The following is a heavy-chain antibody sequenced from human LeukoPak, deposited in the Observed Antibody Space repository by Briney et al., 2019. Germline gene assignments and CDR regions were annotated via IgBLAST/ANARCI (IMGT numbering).Heavy chain of an antibody. J-gene: IGHJ3*01. Sequence: QAGGSLRLSCAASGFTFSSYAMSWVRQAPGKGLEWVSGVSGSGGRTNYADSVKGRFTISRNNSKNTLYLQMNSLRAEDTAVYYCAKRVPPRGSDVWGQGTMVTVSS. D-gene: IGHD3-10*01. CDR1: GFTFSSYA. V-gene: IGHV3-23*01. CDR2: VSGSGGRT. CDR3: AKRVPPRGSDV.